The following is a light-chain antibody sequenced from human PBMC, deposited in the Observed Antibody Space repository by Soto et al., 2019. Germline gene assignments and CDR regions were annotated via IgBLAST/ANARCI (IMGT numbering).Light chain of an antibody. CDR3: QQYGTPTT. CDR2: GAS. J-gene: IGKJ5*01. V-gene: IGKV3-20*01. Sequence: EIWLTQYPGTLSLSQGERATLSCGASQGVSSSYLAWYQQKPGHAPRLLIYGASSRATGIPDRLSGSGSGTDFPLTISRLEPEDFAVYYCQQYGTPTTFGHGTRLEIK. CDR1: QGVSSSY.